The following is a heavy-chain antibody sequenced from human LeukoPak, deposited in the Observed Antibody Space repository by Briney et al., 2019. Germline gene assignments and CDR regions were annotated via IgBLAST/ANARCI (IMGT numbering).Heavy chain of an antibody. CDR2: ISGSGGST. CDR1: GFTFSSYG. Sequence: GGSLRLSCAASGFTFSSYGLSWVRQAPGKGLEWVSAISGSGGSTYYADSVKGRFTISRDNSKNTLYLQMNSLRAEDTAVYYCATSIAVSKTTDYWGQGTLVTVSS. D-gene: IGHD6-19*01. V-gene: IGHV3-23*01. CDR3: ATSIAVSKTTDY. J-gene: IGHJ4*02.